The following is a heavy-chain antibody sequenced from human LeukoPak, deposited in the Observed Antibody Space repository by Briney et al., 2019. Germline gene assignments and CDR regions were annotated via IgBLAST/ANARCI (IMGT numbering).Heavy chain of an antibody. D-gene: IGHD5-18*01. CDR1: GDSFSSNSAA. J-gene: IGHJ4*02. CDR3: ARDPRSYGPDY. CDR2: TYYMSKWYS. V-gene: IGHV6-1*01. Sequence: SQTPSLTCAISGDSFSSNSAAWSWIRQSPSRGLEWLGRTYYMSKWYSDYALSVKSRITISPDTSKNQFSLHLNSVTPEDTAVYYCARDPRSYGPDYWGQGILVTVSS.